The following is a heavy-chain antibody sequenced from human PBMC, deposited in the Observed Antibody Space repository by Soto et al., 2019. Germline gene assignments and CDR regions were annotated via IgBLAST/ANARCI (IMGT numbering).Heavy chain of an antibody. J-gene: IGHJ4*01. D-gene: IGHD6-19*01. CDR3: ASRPGSERWLGLDY. V-gene: IGHV1-3*01. CDR1: GYSFTRYP. CDR2: ISAGNGDT. Sequence: ASLKVSCKASGYSFTRYPIHWVRQAPGQRPEWMGWISAGNGDTEYSQSFQGRVTITRDTSAKTAYMELTNLRSDDTAVYYCASRPGSERWLGLDYWGQGTLVTVSS.